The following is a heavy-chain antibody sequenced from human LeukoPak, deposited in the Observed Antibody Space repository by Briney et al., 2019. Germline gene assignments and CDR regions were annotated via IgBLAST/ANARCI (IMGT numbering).Heavy chain of an antibody. CDR1: GYTFTGYY. Sequence: ASVKVSCKASGYTFTGYYMHWVRQAPGQGLEWMGWINPNSGGTNYAQKFQGRVTMTRDTSVNTVYMELSGLKSDDTGAYYCAREVGYSTSWYGRFDPWGQGTVVTVSS. J-gene: IGHJ5*02. V-gene: IGHV1-2*02. CDR2: INPNSGGT. D-gene: IGHD6-13*01. CDR3: AREVGYSTSWYGRFDP.